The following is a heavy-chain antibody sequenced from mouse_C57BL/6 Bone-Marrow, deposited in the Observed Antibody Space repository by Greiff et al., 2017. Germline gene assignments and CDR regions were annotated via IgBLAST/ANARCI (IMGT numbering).Heavy chain of an antibody. V-gene: IGHV1-72*01. D-gene: IGHD2-1*01. Sequence: QVQLQPGAELVKPGASVKLSCKASGYTFTSYWMHWVKQRPGRGLEWIGRIDPTSGGTKYNEKFKSKATLTVDKPSSTAYMQLSSLTSEDSAVYYCAHGNYFYWYFAVWGTGTTVTVSA. CDR3: AHGNYFYWYFAV. CDR1: GYTFTSYW. CDR2: IDPTSGGT. J-gene: IGHJ1*03.